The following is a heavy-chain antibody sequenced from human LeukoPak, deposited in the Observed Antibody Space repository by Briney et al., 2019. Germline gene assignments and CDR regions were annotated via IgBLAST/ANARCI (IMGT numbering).Heavy chain of an antibody. Sequence: GGSLRLACPAHGLAFTPYVIRSVRQTPGKGLEWVSTFSGSVDTTYHADSVKGRFTISRHNSKNTVYLQMNSLRAEDTAVYYCAKASAGTCSGARCYYFDSWGQGTPVTVSS. V-gene: IGHV3-23*01. D-gene: IGHD2-15*01. CDR2: FSGSVDTT. CDR1: GLAFTPYV. J-gene: IGHJ4*02. CDR3: AKASAGTCSGARCYYFDS.